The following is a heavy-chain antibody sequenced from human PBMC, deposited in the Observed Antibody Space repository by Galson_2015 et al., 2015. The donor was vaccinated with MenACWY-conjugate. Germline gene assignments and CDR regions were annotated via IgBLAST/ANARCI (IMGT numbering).Heavy chain of an antibody. D-gene: IGHD5-24*01. V-gene: IGHV3-74*01. CDR1: GFTFNQYW. CDR3: TRGNDGRGRFDP. CDR2: ISPDGSVT. J-gene: IGHJ5*02. Sequence: SLRLSCAASGFTFNQYWMHWVRQAPGKGLVWVSRISPDGSVTNYADSVKGRFTLSRDNAKNTLYLQMNSLRGDDTAVYYCTRGNDGRGRFDPWGQGTLVTVSS.